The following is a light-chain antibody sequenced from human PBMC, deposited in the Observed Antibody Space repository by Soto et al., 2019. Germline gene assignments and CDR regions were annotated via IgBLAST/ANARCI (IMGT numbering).Light chain of an antibody. J-gene: IGLJ2*01. V-gene: IGLV1-44*01. Sequence: QPVLTQPPSASGTPGQRVTISCSGSSSNFGSNSVNWFQQLPGSAPKLLIYSNNQRPSGVPDRFSGSKSGTSASLAISGLQSEDEAHYYCAAWDDSLHGVIFGGGTKLTVL. CDR2: SNN. CDR3: AAWDDSLHGVI. CDR1: SSNFGSNS.